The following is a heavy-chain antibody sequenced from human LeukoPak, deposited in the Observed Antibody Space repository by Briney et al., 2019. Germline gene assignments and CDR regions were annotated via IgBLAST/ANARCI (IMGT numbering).Heavy chain of an antibody. CDR3: ARDWELGY. CDR1: GYTFTTYY. CDR2: ITPSGGSI. Sequence: GASVRVSXKASGYTFTTYYMHWVRQAPGQGPEWMGVITPSGGSITSAQKFQDRVTMTRDTSTSTVYMELSSLTSDDTAVYYCARDWELGYWGQGTLVTVSS. V-gene: IGHV1-46*01. J-gene: IGHJ4*02. D-gene: IGHD1-26*01.